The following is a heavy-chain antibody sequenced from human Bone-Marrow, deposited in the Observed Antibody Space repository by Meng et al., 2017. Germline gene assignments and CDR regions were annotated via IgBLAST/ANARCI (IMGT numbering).Heavy chain of an antibody. V-gene: IGHV1-69*02. D-gene: IGHD6-19*01. CDR1: GGTFSSYT. Sequence: QVQLVQSGAEVKKPGSSVKDSCKASGGTFSSYTISWVRQAPGQGLEWMGRIIPILGIANYAQKFQGRVTITADKSTSTAYMELSSLRSEDTAVYYCARTPGIAVAVGMDVWGQGTTVTVSS. CDR2: IIPILGIA. J-gene: IGHJ6*02. CDR3: ARTPGIAVAVGMDV.